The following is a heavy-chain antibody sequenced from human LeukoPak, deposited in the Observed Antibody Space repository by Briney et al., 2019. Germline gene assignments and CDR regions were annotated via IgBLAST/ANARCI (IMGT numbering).Heavy chain of an antibody. Sequence: GGSLRLSCAASGFTFGDYPMQWIRQTPGQGLEWVSLISPDGGRSFQADSVRGRFTISRDNSKNSLYLQMNSLRSEDTALYYCAKDMGGSGRNWASNWFDPWGQGTLVTVSS. CDR1: GFTFGDYP. J-gene: IGHJ5*02. D-gene: IGHD1-26*01. V-gene: IGHV3-43*02. CDR2: ISPDGGRS. CDR3: AKDMGGSGRNWASNWFDP.